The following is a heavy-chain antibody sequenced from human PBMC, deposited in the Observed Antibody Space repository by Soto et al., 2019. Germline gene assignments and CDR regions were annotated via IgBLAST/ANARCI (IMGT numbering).Heavy chain of an antibody. D-gene: IGHD3-22*01. J-gene: IGHJ4*02. Sequence: QVQLQESGPGLVKPSETLSLTCTVSGGSISSYYWSWIRQPPGKGLEWIGYIYYSGSTNYNPSLKSRVTITVDTSKNQFSLKLSSVTAADTAVYYCARRDSSGYPRFDYWGQGTLVTVSS. CDR2: IYYSGST. CDR3: ARRDSSGYPRFDY. CDR1: GGSISSYY. V-gene: IGHV4-59*01.